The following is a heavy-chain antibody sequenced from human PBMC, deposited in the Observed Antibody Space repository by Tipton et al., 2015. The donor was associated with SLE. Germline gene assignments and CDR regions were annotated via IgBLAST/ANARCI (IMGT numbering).Heavy chain of an antibody. CDR1: GASISNSLYH. J-gene: IGHJ4*02. CDR3: ARGQHQFGRFDY. D-gene: IGHD3/OR15-3a*01. Sequence: TLSLTCTVSGASISNSLYHWGWIRQPPGKSLEWIGSIYYTGSTYYNPSLKSRVTMSVDTSKNQFSLKLTSVTAADTVVYYCARGQHQFGRFDYWGQGTLVTVSS. V-gene: IGHV4-39*07. CDR2: IYYTGST.